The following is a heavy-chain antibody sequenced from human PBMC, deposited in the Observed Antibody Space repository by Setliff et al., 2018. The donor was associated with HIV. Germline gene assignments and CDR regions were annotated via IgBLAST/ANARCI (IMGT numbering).Heavy chain of an antibody. Sequence: GGSLRLSCAASGFTFSMYSMNWVRQAPGKGLEWVSYITTSSTTIYYLDSVKGRFTISRDNAKNSLYLQMNGLRAEDTGLYYCARGGTAAYDLWGQGTLVTVSS. CDR3: ARGGTAAYDL. V-gene: IGHV3-48*04. CDR1: GFTFSMYS. J-gene: IGHJ4*02. D-gene: IGHD6-13*01. CDR2: ITTSSTTI.